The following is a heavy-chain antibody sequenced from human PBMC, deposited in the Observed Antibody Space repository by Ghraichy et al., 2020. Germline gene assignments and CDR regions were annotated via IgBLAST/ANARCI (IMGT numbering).Heavy chain of an antibody. J-gene: IGHJ6*02. CDR2: IIPIFGTA. Sequence: SVKVSCKASGGTFSSYAISWVRQAPGQGLEWMGGIIPIFGTANYAQKFQGRVTITADESTSTAYMELSSLRSEDTAVYYCARDGDDIVVVPAAPYYYYGMDVWGQGTTVTVSS. D-gene: IGHD2-2*01. CDR3: ARDGDDIVVVPAAPYYYYGMDV. V-gene: IGHV1-69*13. CDR1: GGTFSSYA.